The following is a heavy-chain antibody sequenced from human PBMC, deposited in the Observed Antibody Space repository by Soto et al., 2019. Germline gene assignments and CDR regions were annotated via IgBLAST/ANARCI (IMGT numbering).Heavy chain of an antibody. CDR3: AKMVRFYYALDV. Sequence: SETLSLTCTVSGGSISGGGCYWSWIRQHPGKGLEWIGHLYNSGGTSYNPSLRSRTTISIDTSKSQFFLMLSSVTAADTAVYYCAKMVRFYYALDVWGQGTTVTVSS. CDR2: LYNSGGT. D-gene: IGHD3-22*01. CDR1: GGSISGGGCY. J-gene: IGHJ6*02. V-gene: IGHV4-31*03.